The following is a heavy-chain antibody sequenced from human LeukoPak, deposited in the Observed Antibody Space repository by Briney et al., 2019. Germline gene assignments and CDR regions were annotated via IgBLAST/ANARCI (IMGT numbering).Heavy chain of an antibody. CDR3: ARRRRGYYDSSGYYNKLTTGYYYYMDV. CDR2: IYNSGNT. Sequence: SETLSLTCTVSGDSISSSTYYWGWIRQPPGKGLEWIGNIYNSGNTHYNPSLKSRVTISVDTSKNQFSLKLSSVTAADTAVYYCARRRRGYYDSSGYYNKLTTGYYYYMDVWGKGTTVTISS. J-gene: IGHJ6*03. CDR1: GDSISSSTYY. D-gene: IGHD3-22*01. V-gene: IGHV4-39*07.